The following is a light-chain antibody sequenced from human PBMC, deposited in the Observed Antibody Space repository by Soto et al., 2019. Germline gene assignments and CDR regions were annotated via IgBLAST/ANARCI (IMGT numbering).Light chain of an antibody. Sequence: DIVMTQSPLSLPVTPGEPASISFRSSQSLLYSNGYNYLDWYLQKPGQSPQLLIYLGSNRSSGVPDRFSGSGSGTDFTLKISRVEAEDVGIYYCMQALQLRTFGQGTKVDIK. V-gene: IGKV2-28*01. CDR3: MQALQLRT. CDR2: LGS. CDR1: QSLLYSNGYNY. J-gene: IGKJ1*01.